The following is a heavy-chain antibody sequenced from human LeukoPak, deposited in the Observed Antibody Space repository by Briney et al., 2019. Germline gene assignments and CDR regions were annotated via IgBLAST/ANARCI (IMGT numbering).Heavy chain of an antibody. CDR1: GYTFTSYG. CDR3: ASGMVYCSSTSCHTGFDY. CDR2: ISAYNGNT. Sequence: RASVKVSCKASGYTFTSYGISWVRQAPGQGLEWMGWISAYNGNTNYAQKLQGRVTMTTDTSTSTAYMELRSLRSDDTAVYYCASGMVYCSSTSCHTGFDYWGQRTLVTVSS. D-gene: IGHD2-2*02. J-gene: IGHJ4*02. V-gene: IGHV1-18*01.